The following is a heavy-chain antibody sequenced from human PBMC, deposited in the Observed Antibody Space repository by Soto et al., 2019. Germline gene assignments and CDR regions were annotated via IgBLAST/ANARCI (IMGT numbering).Heavy chain of an antibody. Sequence: QVQLVQSGAEEKKPGASVKVSCKASGYTFTSYAMHWVRQAPGQRLEWMGWINAGNGNTKYSQKFQGRVTITRDTSVSTAYRGLISLRSEDTAVYYCARSIVVVPALDNWGQPTLVTFP. V-gene: IGHV1-3*05. CDR2: INAGNGNT. J-gene: IGHJ4*02. CDR3: ARSIVVVPALDN. CDR1: GYTFTSYA. D-gene: IGHD2-2*01.